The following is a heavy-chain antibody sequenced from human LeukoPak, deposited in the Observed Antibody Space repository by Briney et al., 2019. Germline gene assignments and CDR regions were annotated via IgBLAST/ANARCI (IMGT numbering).Heavy chain of an antibody. CDR2: ISGGGGST. V-gene: IGHV3-23*01. D-gene: IGHD1-26*01. J-gene: IGHJ4*02. CDR1: GFTFSSYA. CDR3: AKGGKWDVTPFDY. Sequence: GGSLRLSCAASGFTFSSYAMSWVRQAPGKGLEWVSTISGGGGSTYYADSVKGRFTISRDNSKNTLYLQVDSLRAEDTAVYYCAKGGKWDVTPFDYWGQGTLVTVSS.